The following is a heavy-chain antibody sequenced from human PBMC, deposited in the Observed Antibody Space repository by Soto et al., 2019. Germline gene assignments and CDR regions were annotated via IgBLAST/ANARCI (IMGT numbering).Heavy chain of an antibody. CDR3: ARSFFP. V-gene: IGHV4-59*01. Sequence: QVQLEESGPGLVKPSETLSLNCIVSGGSLSTYLWSWIRQPPGKGLEWIGAVYYNGSANYNPSLKSLVSISVDTSKNHLSLTLRSATAADTAVYYCARSFFPWGRGTLVTVSS. CDR2: VYYNGSA. J-gene: IGHJ5*02. CDR1: GGSLSTYL.